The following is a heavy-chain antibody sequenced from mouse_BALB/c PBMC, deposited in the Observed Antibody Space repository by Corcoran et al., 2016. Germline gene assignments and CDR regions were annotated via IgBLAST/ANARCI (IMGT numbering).Heavy chain of an antibody. CDR2: IYWDDDK. J-gene: IGHJ4*01. Sequence: QVTLKESGPGILQPSQTISLTCSFSGFSLSTSGMGVSWIRQPSGKGLEWLAHIYWDDDKRYNPSLKSRLTISKDTSSNQVFLKNTSVDTADTATYYCARSEEVYAMDYWGQGTSVTVSS. V-gene: IGHV8-12*01. CDR1: GFSLSTSGMG. CDR3: ARSEEVYAMDY.